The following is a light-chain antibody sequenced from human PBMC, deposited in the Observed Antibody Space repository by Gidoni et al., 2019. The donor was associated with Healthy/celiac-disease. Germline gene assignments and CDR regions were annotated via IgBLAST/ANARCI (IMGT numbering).Light chain of an antibody. J-gene: IGLJ2*01. CDR3: QVWDSSSDHVV. CDR1: NIGSKS. CDR2: DDS. V-gene: IGLV3-21*03. Sequence: SYVLTQPPSVSVAPGKKARITCGGTNIGSKSVHWYQQKPGQAPVLVVYDDSDRPSGIPERFSGSNSGNTATLTISRVEAGDEADYYCQVWDSSSDHVVFGGGTKLTVL.